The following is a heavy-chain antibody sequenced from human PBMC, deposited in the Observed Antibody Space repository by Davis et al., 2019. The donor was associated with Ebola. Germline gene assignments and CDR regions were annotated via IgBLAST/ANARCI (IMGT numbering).Heavy chain of an antibody. CDR1: GDSISSSY. J-gene: IGHJ4*02. CDR2: IRQDGGEK. D-gene: IGHD3-9*01. Sequence: PSETLSLTCTVSGDSISSSYWSWVRQAPGKGLEWVANIRQDGGEKYYVDSVKGRFTISRDNAKNSLYLQMNSLRAEDTAVYYCARADWPTEWKTDYWGQGTLVTVSS. CDR3: ARADWPTEWKTDY. V-gene: IGHV3-7*01.